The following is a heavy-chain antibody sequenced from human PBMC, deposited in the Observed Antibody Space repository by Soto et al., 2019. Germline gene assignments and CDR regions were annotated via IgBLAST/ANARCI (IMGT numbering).Heavy chain of an antibody. CDR3: ARHRDYDYVWGQIWDYYYYGMDV. D-gene: IGHD3-16*01. CDR1: GGYISSSSYY. CDR2: IYYSGST. Sequence: PSETLSLTCTASGGYISSSSYYWGWIRQPPGKGLEWIGSIYYSGSTYYNPSLKSRVTISVDTSKNQFSLKLSSVTAADTAVYYCARHRDYDYVWGQIWDYYYYGMDVWGQGTTVTVSS. V-gene: IGHV4-39*01. J-gene: IGHJ6*02.